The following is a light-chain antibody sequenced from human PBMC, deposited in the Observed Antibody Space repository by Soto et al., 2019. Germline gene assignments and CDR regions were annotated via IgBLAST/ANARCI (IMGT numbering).Light chain of an antibody. CDR3: QQRGSWPLT. J-gene: IGKJ4*01. V-gene: IGKV3-11*01. CDR1: QSVLNY. Sequence: IVLTQSPATLSLSPGERATISCRASQSVLNYLAWYQQKPGQAPSLLIYDAYNRATGIPARFSGSGSGTDFTLTISSLEPEDFAVYYCQQRGSWPLTFGGGTKVEIK. CDR2: DAY.